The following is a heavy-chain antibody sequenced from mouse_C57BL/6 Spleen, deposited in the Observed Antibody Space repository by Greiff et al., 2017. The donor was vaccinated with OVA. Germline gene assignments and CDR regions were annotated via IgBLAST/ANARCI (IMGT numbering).Heavy chain of an antibody. D-gene: IGHD1-1*01. CDR2: IYPRSGNT. CDR1: GYTFTSYG. V-gene: IGHV1-81*01. J-gene: IGHJ2*01. Sequence: VKLQESGAEVARPGASVKLSCKASGYTFTSYGISWVKQRTGQGLEWIGEIYPRSGNTYYNEKFKGKATLTADKSSSTAYMELRSLTSEDSAVYFCASRGSSYDFDYWGQGTTLTVSS. CDR3: ASRGSSYDFDY.